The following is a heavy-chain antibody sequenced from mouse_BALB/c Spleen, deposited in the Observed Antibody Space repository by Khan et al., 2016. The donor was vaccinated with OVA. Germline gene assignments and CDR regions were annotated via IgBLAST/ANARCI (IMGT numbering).Heavy chain of an antibody. Sequence: QMQLEESGPGLVQPSQSLSITCTVSGFSLTSYGVHWVRQSPGKGLEWLGVIWSGGSTDYNAAFISRLSISKDNSKSQVFFKMNSLQANDTAIYYCARNDYDYWYFDVWGAGTTVTVSS. CDR3: ARNDYDYWYFDV. CDR2: IWSGGST. J-gene: IGHJ1*01. V-gene: IGHV2-2*02. CDR1: GFSLTSYG. D-gene: IGHD2-4*01.